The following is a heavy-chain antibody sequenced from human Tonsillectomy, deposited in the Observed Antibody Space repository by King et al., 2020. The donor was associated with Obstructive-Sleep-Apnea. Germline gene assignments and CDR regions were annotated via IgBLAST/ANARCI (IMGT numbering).Heavy chain of an antibody. D-gene: IGHD4-17*01. V-gene: IGHV3-15*01. Sequence: VQLVESGGGLVKPGGSLRLSCAASGFTFSNAWMSWVRQAPGKGLEWVGRIKSKTDGGTTDYAAPVKGRFTISRDDSKNTLYLQMNSLKTEDTAVYYCTTDPHYGDSYYFDYWGQGTLVTVSS. CDR3: TTDPHYGDSYYFDY. CDR1: GFTFSNAW. J-gene: IGHJ4*02. CDR2: IKSKTDGGTT.